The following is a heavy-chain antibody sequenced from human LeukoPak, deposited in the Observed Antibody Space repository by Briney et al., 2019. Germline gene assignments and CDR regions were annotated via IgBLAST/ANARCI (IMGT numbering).Heavy chain of an antibody. CDR3: ARDHYYDSSGYYYLDY. Sequence: GGSLRLSCAASGFTFRSYWISWVRQAPGKGLEWVANIKQDGSEKYYVDSVKGRFTISRDNAKNSLYLQMNSLRAEDTAVYYCARDHYYDSSGYYYLDYWGQGTLVTVSS. V-gene: IGHV3-7*04. CDR2: IKQDGSEK. J-gene: IGHJ4*02. CDR1: GFTFRSYW. D-gene: IGHD3-22*01.